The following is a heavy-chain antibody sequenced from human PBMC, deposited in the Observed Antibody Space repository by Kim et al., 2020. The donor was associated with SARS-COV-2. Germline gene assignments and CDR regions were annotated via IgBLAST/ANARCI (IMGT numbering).Heavy chain of an antibody. CDR3: TTPYYYDSSGPSDDY. D-gene: IGHD3-22*01. J-gene: IGHJ4*02. Sequence: APVKGRFTISRDDSKNTLYLQMNSLKTEDTAVYYCTTPYYYDSSGPSDDYWGQGTLVTVSS. V-gene: IGHV3-15*01.